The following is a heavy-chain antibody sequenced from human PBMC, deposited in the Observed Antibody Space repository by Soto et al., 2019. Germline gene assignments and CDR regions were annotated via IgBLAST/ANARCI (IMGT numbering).Heavy chain of an antibody. J-gene: IGHJ6*03. CDR3: AVFVSICSGGSCYPRTIGYMDV. Sequence: GAPVKVSCTASGGTFSSYTIIWVRQAPGQGLEWMGRIIPILGIANYAQKFQGRVTITADKSTSTAYMELSSLRSEDTAVYYCAVFVSICSGGSCYPRTIGYMDVWGKGTTVTVSS. CDR1: GGTFSSYT. CDR2: IIPILGIA. D-gene: IGHD2-15*01. V-gene: IGHV1-69*02.